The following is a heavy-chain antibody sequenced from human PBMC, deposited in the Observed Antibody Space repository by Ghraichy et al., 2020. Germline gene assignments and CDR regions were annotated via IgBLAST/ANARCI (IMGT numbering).Heavy chain of an antibody. J-gene: IGHJ3*01. D-gene: IGHD4-17*01. Sequence: GGSLRLSCAASGFSFSTYTMNWVRQAPGEGLEWVSSISSTSSYMYSADSLEGRFTISRDNAKNSLYLQMNSLRAEDTAVYYCARLGSDFGDYGAFDLWGQGTMVTVSS. V-gene: IGHV3-21*01. CDR3: ARLGSDFGDYGAFDL. CDR2: ISSTSSYM. CDR1: GFSFSTYT.